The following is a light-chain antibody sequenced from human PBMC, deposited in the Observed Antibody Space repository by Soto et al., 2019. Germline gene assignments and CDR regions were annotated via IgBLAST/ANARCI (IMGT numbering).Light chain of an antibody. CDR1: QSVSSN. CDR3: QQYNNWPPMYT. J-gene: IGKJ2*01. CDR2: GAS. V-gene: IGKV3D-15*01. Sequence: IVLTQPPATRSVSLGERAARSCRARQSVSSNLAWYQQKPGQAPRLLIYGASTRATGIPARFSGSGSGTEFTLTISSLLSEDFAIYYCQQYNNWPPMYTFGQGTKVDIK.